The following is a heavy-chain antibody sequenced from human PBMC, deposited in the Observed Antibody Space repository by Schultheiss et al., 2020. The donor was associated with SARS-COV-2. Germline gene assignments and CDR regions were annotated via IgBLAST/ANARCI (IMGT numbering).Heavy chain of an antibody. Sequence: GGSLRLSCAASGFTFNTVRQAPGKGLEWVSSFTASGGSTHYAASVKGRFTMSRDNSKNTLYLQMNSLRAEDTAIYYCAKVNSGSWDAFHFWGRGTTVTVSS. CDR1: GFTFNT. V-gene: IGHV3-23*01. CDR2: FTASGGST. D-gene: IGHD1-26*01. J-gene: IGHJ6*02. CDR3: AKVNSGSWDAFHF.